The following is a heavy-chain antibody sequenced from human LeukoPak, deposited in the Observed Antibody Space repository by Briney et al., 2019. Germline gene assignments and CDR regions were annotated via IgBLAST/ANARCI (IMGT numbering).Heavy chain of an antibody. CDR2: INPNSGGT. V-gene: IGHV1-2*02. Sequence: ASVKVSCKASGGTFSSYAISWVRPAPGQGLEWMGRINPNSGGTNYAQKFQGRVTMTRDTSISTAYMELSRLRSDDTAVYYCARVFLWFGEPDYWGQGTLVTVSS. CDR3: ARVFLWFGEPDY. D-gene: IGHD3-10*01. J-gene: IGHJ4*02. CDR1: GGTFSSYA.